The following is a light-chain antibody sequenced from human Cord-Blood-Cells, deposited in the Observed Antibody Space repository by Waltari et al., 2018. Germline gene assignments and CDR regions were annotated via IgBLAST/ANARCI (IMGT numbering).Light chain of an antibody. Sequence: QSALTQPAAVSGSPGQSITIPCTGTSSDVGVYNYVSWYQQHPGKAPKLMIYEVSNRPSGVSNRFSGSKSGNTASLTISGLQAEDEADYYCSSYTSSSPVVFGGGTKLTVL. J-gene: IGLJ2*01. CDR1: SSDVGVYNY. V-gene: IGLV2-14*01. CDR3: SSYTSSSPVV. CDR2: EVS.